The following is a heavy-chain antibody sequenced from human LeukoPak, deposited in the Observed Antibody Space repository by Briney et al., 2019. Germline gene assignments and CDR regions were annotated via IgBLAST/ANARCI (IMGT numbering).Heavy chain of an antibody. D-gene: IGHD2-15*01. CDR3: TSFPRADTRDIVFDF. CDR2: ISGSGDNT. CDR1: GFTFSSRA. J-gene: IGHJ4*02. V-gene: IGHV3-23*01. Sequence: GGSLRLSCAASGFTFSSRAMTWVRQAPGKGLEWVSVISGSGDNTDYADSVKGRFTISRDNSRNTVYLQVNSLRAEDTAVYYCTSFPRADTRDIVFDFWGQGALVTVSS.